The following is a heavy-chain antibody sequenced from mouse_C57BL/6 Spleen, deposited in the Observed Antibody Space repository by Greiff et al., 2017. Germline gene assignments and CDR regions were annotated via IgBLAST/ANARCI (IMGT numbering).Heavy chain of an antibody. V-gene: IGHV1-4*01. CDR2: INPSSGYT. Sequence: VQLQQSGAELARPGASVKMSCKASGYTFTSYSMHWVKQRPGQGLEWIGYINPSSGYTKYNQKFKDKATLTADKSSSTAYMQLSSLTSEDSAVYYCARSGVYYGREGYFDVWGTGTTVTVSS. D-gene: IGHD1-1*01. J-gene: IGHJ1*03. CDR1: GYTFTSYS. CDR3: ARSGVYYGREGYFDV.